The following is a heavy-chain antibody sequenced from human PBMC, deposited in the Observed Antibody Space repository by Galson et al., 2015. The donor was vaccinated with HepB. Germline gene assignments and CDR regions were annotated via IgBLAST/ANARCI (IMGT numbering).Heavy chain of an antibody. D-gene: IGHD3-16*01. CDR1: GYTFTSYG. J-gene: IGHJ3*02. CDR2: ISAYNGNT. V-gene: IGHV1-18*04. CDR3: ARDLQRWGAFDI. Sequence: SVKVSCKASGYTFTSYGISWVRQAPGQGLEWMGWISAYNGNTNYAQKLQGRVTMTTDTSTGTAYMELRSLRSDDTAVYYCARDLQRWGAFDIWGQGTMVTVSS.